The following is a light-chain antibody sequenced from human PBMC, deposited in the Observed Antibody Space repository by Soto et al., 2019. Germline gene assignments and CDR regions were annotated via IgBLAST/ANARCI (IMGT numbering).Light chain of an antibody. Sequence: IQLTQSPSSLSASVGDRVTITCRASQDIAIYLAWYQQKPGEAPKLLIYEASTLQSGVPSRFSGSASGTEFTITISSMQRDDFATYYCQQYDNYPLTFGGGTNEDIK. V-gene: IGKV1-9*01. CDR1: QDIAIY. J-gene: IGKJ4*01. CDR3: QQYDNYPLT. CDR2: EAS.